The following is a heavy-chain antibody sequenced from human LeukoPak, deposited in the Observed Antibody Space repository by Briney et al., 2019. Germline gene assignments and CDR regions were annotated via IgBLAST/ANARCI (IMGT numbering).Heavy chain of an antibody. CDR2: TYYRSKWYN. V-gene: IGHV6-1*01. J-gene: IGHJ4*02. D-gene: IGHD7-27*01. CDR1: GVTVSSNSAA. Sequence: SQTLPLTCAISGVTVSSNSAAWNWFRQSPSRGLEWLGRTYYRSKWYNDYAVSVKSRITINPDTSKNQFSLQLDSVAPEDTAVYYCAGGTGVFDYWGRGTRVTVSS. CDR3: AGGTGVFDY.